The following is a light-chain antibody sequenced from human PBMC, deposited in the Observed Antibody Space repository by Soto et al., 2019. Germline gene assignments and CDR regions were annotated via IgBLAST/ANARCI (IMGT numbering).Light chain of an antibody. CDR2: LNSDGSH. CDR3: QTWGTGIHYV. V-gene: IGLV4-69*01. CDR1: SGHSSYA. J-gene: IGLJ1*01. Sequence: QLVLTQSPSASASLGASVKLTCTLSSGHSSYAIAWHQQQPEQGPRYLMKLNSDGSHSKGDGIPDRFSGYSSGAERYLTISSVQSEDEVDYYCQTWGTGIHYVFGTGTKLTVL.